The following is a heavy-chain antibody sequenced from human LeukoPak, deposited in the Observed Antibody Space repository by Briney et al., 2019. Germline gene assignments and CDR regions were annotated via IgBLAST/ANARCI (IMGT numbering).Heavy chain of an antibody. V-gene: IGHV3-74*01. CDR2: FNSDGSST. CDR1: GFTFSRYW. CDR3: AELGITMIGGV. J-gene: IGHJ6*04. D-gene: IGHD3-10*02. Sequence: PGGSLRLSCAASGFTFSRYWMHWVRQAPGKGLVWVSRFNSDGSSTSYADSVKGRFTISRDNAENTLYLQMNSLRAEDTAVYYCAELGITMIGGVWGKGTTVTISS.